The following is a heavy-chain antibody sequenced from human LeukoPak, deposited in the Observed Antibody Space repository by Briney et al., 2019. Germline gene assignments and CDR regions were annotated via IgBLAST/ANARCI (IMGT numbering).Heavy chain of an antibody. D-gene: IGHD1-26*01. J-gene: IGHJ4*02. V-gene: IGHV2-5*05. CDR1: GFSLSTSGVG. CDR2: IYWDDDK. CDR3: AHSEWELRDDY. Sequence: SGPTLVKPTQTLTLTCTFSGFSLSTSGVGVGWIRQPPGKALEWLALIYWDDDKRYGPSLKSRLTITKDTSKNQVVLTMTNMDPVGTATYYCAHSEWELRDDYWGQGTLVTVSS.